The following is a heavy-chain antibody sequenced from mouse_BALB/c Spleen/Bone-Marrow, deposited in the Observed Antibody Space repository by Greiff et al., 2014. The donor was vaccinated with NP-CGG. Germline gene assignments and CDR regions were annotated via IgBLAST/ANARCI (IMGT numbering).Heavy chain of an antibody. CDR1: GFNIKDTY. CDR3: SRGYYDYLFALDY. Sequence: VQLQQPGAELVKPGASVKSSCTASGFNIKDTYIYWVKQRPEQGLEWVGRIDPANGSTKYDPKFQGKATIAADTSSNTAYLQLSSLTSEDTAVYYCSRGYYDYLFALDYWGHGTSVTVSS. J-gene: IGHJ4*01. V-gene: IGHV14-3*02. D-gene: IGHD5-5*01. CDR2: IDPANGST.